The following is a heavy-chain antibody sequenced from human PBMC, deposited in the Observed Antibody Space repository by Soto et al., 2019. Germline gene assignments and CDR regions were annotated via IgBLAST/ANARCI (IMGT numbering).Heavy chain of an antibody. CDR1: GFTFSSYW. Sequence: GGSLRLSCAASGFTFSSYWMSWVRQAPGKGLEWVANIKQDGSEKYYVDSVKGRFTISRDNAKNSLYLQMNSLRAEDTAVYYCARDLAPQSSGWYGAFDIWGQGTMVTVSS. CDR3: ARDLAPQSSGWYGAFDI. D-gene: IGHD6-19*01. CDR2: IKQDGSEK. J-gene: IGHJ3*02. V-gene: IGHV3-7*01.